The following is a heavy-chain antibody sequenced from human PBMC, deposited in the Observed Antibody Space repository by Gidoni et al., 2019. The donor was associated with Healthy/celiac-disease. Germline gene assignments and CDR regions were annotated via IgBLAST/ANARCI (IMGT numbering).Heavy chain of an antibody. Sequence: EVQLVESGGGLVQPGRSLRLSCAASGFTFDDYAMHWVRQAPGKGLEWVSGISWNSGSIGYADSVKGRFTISRDNAKNSLYLQMNSLRAEDTALYYCAKQDWEDAFDIWGQGTMVTVSS. J-gene: IGHJ3*02. CDR1: GFTFDDYA. CDR2: ISWNSGSI. V-gene: IGHV3-9*01. CDR3: AKQDWEDAFDI. D-gene: IGHD1-26*01.